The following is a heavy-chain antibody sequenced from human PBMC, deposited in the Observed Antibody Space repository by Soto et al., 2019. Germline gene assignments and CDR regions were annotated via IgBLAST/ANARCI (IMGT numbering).Heavy chain of an antibody. D-gene: IGHD3-9*01. J-gene: IGHJ3*02. Sequence: QVQLQESGPGLVKPSQTLSLTCTVSGGSISSGGYYWSWIRQHPGKGLEWIGYIYYSGSTYYNPSLKSRVTISVDTSKNQFSLKLSSVTAADTAVYYCARVLRYDILTYDAFDIWGQGTMVTVSS. CDR3: ARVLRYDILTYDAFDI. CDR2: IYYSGST. V-gene: IGHV4-31*03. CDR1: GGSISSGGYY.